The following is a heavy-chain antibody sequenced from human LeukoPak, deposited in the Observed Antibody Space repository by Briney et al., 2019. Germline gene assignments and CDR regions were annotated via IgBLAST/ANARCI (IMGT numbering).Heavy chain of an antibody. Sequence: ASVKVSCKASGYTFTGYYMHWVRQAPGQGLEWMGWINPNSGGTNYAQKFQGRVTMTRDTSISTAYMELSRLRSDDTAVYYCARDPLLVLPGNWFDPWGQGTLVTVSS. J-gene: IGHJ5*02. D-gene: IGHD2/OR15-2a*01. CDR2: INPNSGGT. CDR3: ARDPLLVLPGNWFDP. CDR1: GYTFTGYY. V-gene: IGHV1-2*02.